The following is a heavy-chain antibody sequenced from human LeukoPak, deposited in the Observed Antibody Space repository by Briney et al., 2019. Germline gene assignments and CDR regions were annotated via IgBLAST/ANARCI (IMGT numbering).Heavy chain of an antibody. CDR2: IYYTGTT. CDR1: GGSISSNSYF. Sequence: SETLSLTCTVSGGSISSNSYFWAWIRQPPGPGLQWVGSIYYTGTTYYNPSLKSRVTISVDTSENQFSLRLSSVTAADPAVYYCARLVSAAGSFDYWGQGTLVTVSS. D-gene: IGHD3-10*01. J-gene: IGHJ4*02. CDR3: ARLVSAAGSFDY. V-gene: IGHV4-39*01.